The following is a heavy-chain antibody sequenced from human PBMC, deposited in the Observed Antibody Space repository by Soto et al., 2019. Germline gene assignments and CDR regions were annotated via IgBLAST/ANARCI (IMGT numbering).Heavy chain of an antibody. CDR1: GGTFSSYA. D-gene: IGHD3-10*01. V-gene: IGHV1-69*01. CDR3: XXXXVXTPGSXDY. J-gene: IGHJ4*02. CDR2: IIPIFGTA. Sequence: QVQLVQSGAEVKKPGSSVKVXCKASGGTFSSYAISWVXQAPGQGLEWMGGIIPIFGTANYAQKFQGRVTITADESTSTAYMELSSLRSEDTXXXXXXXXXVXTPGSXDYWGQGTLVT.